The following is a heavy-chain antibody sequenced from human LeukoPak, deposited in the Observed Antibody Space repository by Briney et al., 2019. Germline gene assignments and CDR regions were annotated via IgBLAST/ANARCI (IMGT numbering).Heavy chain of an antibody. V-gene: IGHV3-53*01. Sequence: GGSLRLSCAASGFTVSSNYMSWVRQAPGKGLEWVSVIYSSGSTYYADSVKGRFTISRDNSKNTLYLQMNSLRAEDTAVYYCARERPDYGGYSTGLDYWGQGTLVTVSS. CDR3: ARERPDYGGYSTGLDY. CDR1: GFTVSSNY. CDR2: IYSSGST. D-gene: IGHD4-23*01. J-gene: IGHJ4*02.